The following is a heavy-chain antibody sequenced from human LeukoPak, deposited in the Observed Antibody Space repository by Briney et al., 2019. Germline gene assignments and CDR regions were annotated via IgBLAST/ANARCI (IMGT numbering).Heavy chain of an antibody. J-gene: IGHJ4*02. V-gene: IGHV4-59*12. Sequence: SETLSLTCTVSGGSISSYYWSWIRQPPGKGLEWIGYIYYSGSTNYNPSLKSRVTISVDTSSNQFSLRLRSLTAADTAVYYCARDRQWLGSDYWGQGTLVTVSS. CDR2: IYYSGST. D-gene: IGHD6-19*01. CDR1: GGSISSYY. CDR3: ARDRQWLGSDY.